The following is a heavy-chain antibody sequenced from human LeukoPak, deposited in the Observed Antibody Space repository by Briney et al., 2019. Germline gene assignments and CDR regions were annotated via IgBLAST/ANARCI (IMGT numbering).Heavy chain of an antibody. CDR2: IYPRDGST. CDR3: ATGGYSYGYGN. Sequence: ASVKVSCKASGYTFTSNYIHWVRQAPGQGLEWMGMIYPRDGSTSYAQKFQGRVTITADESTSTAYMELSSLRSEDTAVYYCATGGYSYGYGNWGQGTLVTVSS. J-gene: IGHJ4*02. V-gene: IGHV1-46*01. D-gene: IGHD5-18*01. CDR1: GYTFTSNY.